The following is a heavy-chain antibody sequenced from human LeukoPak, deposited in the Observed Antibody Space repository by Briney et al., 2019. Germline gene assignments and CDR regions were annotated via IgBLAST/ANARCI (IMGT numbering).Heavy chain of an antibody. Sequence: ASVKVSCKASGYTFTSYDINWVRQATGQGLEWMGWINPNSGGTNYAQKFQGRVTMTRDTSISTAYMELSRLRSDDTAVYYCARDPDLEWSTKTEFDYWGQGTLVTVSS. D-gene: IGHD3-3*01. J-gene: IGHJ4*02. V-gene: IGHV1-2*02. CDR3: ARDPDLEWSTKTEFDY. CDR2: INPNSGGT. CDR1: GYTFTSYD.